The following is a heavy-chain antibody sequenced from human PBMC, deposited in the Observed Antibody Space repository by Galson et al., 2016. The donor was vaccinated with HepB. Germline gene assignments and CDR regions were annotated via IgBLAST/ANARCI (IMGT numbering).Heavy chain of an antibody. J-gene: IGHJ4*02. CDR1: GYSFTSDW. V-gene: IGHV5-51*03. CDR2: IYPGDSDT. D-gene: IGHD2-15*01. CDR3: ARRGGDCSGGSCWYFDL. Sequence: QSGAEVKKPGESLKISCKGSGYSFTSDWIGWVRQMPGKGLEWMGIIYPGDSDTRYSLSFQGQVTISADKSISTAYLQWSSLKASDTAIYYCARRGGDCSGGSCWYFDLWGQGTLVTVSS.